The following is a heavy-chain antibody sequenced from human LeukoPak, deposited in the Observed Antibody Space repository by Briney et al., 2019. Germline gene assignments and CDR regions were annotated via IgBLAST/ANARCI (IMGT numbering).Heavy chain of an antibody. D-gene: IGHD4-17*01. CDR1: GFTLSSYG. V-gene: IGHV3-30*02. Sequence: TGGSLRLSCAASGFTLSSYGMHWVRQAPGKGLEWVAFIRYDGSNKYYADSVKGRFTISRDNSKNTLYLQMNSLRAEDTAVYYCAKSRGTVTTYDAFDIWGQGTMVTVSS. J-gene: IGHJ3*02. CDR2: IRYDGSNK. CDR3: AKSRGTVTTYDAFDI.